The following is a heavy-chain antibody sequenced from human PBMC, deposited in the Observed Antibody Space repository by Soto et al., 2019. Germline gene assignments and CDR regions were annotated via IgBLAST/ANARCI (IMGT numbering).Heavy chain of an antibody. D-gene: IGHD6-13*01. Sequence: ASVKVSCKASGYTFTSYGISWVRQAPGQGLEWMGWISAYNGNTNYAQKLQGRVTMTTDTSTSTAYMELRSLRSDDTAVYYCARRYSSSWYRTYYYYGMDVWGQGTTVTVSS. J-gene: IGHJ6*02. CDR1: GYTFTSYG. CDR3: ARRYSSSWYRTYYYYGMDV. V-gene: IGHV1-18*01. CDR2: ISAYNGNT.